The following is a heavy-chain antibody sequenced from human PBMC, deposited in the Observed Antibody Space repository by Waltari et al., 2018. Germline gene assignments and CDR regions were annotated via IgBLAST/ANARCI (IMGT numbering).Heavy chain of an antibody. CDR2: ISGSGGST. V-gene: IGHV3-23*04. CDR3: AENAGVSEYFQH. Sequence: EVQLVESGGGLVQPGGSLRLSCAASGFTSSSYALSWVRQAPGKGLEWVAAISGSGGSTYYADSVKGRFTISRDNSKNTLYLQMNSLRAEDTAVYYCAENAGVSEYFQHWGQGTLVTVSS. D-gene: IGHD3-10*01. J-gene: IGHJ1*01. CDR1: GFTSSSYA.